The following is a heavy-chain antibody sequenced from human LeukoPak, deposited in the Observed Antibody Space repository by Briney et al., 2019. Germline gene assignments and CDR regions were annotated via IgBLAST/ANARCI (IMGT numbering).Heavy chain of an antibody. V-gene: IGHV1-2*02. CDR2: INPNSGGT. D-gene: IGHD5-24*01. Sequence: GASVKVSCKASGYTFTGYYMHWVRQAPGQGLEWMGWINPNSGGTNYAQKFQGRVTMTRDTSISTAYMELSRLRSDDTAVYYCARSYEMAVDWFDPWGQGTLVTVSS. CDR3: ARSYEMAVDWFDP. J-gene: IGHJ5*02. CDR1: GYTFTGYY.